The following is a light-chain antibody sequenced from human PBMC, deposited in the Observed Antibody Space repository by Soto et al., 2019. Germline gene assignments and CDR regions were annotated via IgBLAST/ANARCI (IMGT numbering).Light chain of an antibody. CDR2: GAS. Sequence: EIVLTQSPGTLSLSPGEGATLSCRASQSVSSSYLAWYQQEPGQAPRLLVYGASSRATGIPDRFSGSGSGTDFTLTISRLEPEDFSVYYCQQYGSSPYTFGQGTKLEIE. J-gene: IGKJ2*01. CDR3: QQYGSSPYT. CDR1: QSVSSSY. V-gene: IGKV3-20*01.